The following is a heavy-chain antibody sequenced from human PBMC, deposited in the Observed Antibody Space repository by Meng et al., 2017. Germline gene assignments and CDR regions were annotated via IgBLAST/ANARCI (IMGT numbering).Heavy chain of an antibody. CDR3: ARDRGIVGAILWFDP. CDR1: GGTFSSYA. V-gene: IGHV1-69*06. Sequence: SVKVSCKASGGTFSSYAISWVQQAPGQGLEWMGGIIPIFGTANYAQKFQGRVTITADKSTSTAYMELSSLRSEDTAVYYCARDRGIVGAILWFDPWGQGTLVTVSS. D-gene: IGHD1-26*01. CDR2: IIPIFGTA. J-gene: IGHJ5*02.